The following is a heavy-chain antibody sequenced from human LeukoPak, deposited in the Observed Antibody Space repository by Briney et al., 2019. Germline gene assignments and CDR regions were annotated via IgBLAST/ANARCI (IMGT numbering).Heavy chain of an antibody. J-gene: IGHJ4*02. CDR3: ARLTKGRYFDYIFDY. V-gene: IGHV4-39*01. Sequence: SETLSLTCTVSGDSVSNSLKYWGWIRQPPGKGLEWIGNTYYTGSPYSNPTLKSRVTMSVDTSKNQFSLKLSSVTAADTAVYYCARLTKGRYFDYIFDYWGQGTLLTVSS. CDR2: TYYTGSP. D-gene: IGHD3-9*01. CDR1: GDSVSNSLKY.